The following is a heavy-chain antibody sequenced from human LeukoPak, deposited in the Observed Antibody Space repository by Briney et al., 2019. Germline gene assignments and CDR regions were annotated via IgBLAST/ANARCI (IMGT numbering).Heavy chain of an antibody. CDR2: VYYSGRT. D-gene: IGHD3-22*01. CDR1: GDSVRSDTYY. Sequence: PSETLSLTCTVSGDSVRSDTYYWSWIRQPPGKGLEWIGFVYYSGRTNYNASLKSRVTMSVDTSKNQFSLMLSSVTAADTAVYYCARVVPYQPYQYDSSGYSIDYWGQGTRVTVSS. CDR3: ARVVPYQPYQYDSSGYSIDY. J-gene: IGHJ4*02. V-gene: IGHV4-61*01.